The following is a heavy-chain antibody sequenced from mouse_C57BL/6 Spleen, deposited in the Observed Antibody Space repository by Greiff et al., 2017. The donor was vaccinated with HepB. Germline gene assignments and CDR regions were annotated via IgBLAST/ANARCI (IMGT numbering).Heavy chain of an antibody. D-gene: IGHD2-3*01. CDR3: ASGPGYDGYNGAMDY. J-gene: IGHJ4*01. CDR1: GFTFSDYG. CDR2: ISSGSSTI. Sequence: EVKLMESGGGLVKPGGSLKLSCAASGFTFSDYGMHWVRQAPEKGLEWVAYISSGSSTIYYADTVKGRFTISRDNAKNTLFLQMTSLRSEDTAMYYCASGPGYDGYNGAMDYWGQGTSVTVSS. V-gene: IGHV5-17*01.